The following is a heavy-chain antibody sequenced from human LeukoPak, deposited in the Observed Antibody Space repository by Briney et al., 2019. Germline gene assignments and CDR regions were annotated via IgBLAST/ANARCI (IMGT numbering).Heavy chain of an antibody. CDR1: GYTFTRYY. Sequence: ASVKASCKASGYTFTRYYMHWVRQAHGQGREWMGIINPSGGSTSYAQKFQGRVTMTRDTSTSTVYMELSSLRAEDTAVYYCAREWELRDSYGVADDYWGQGTLVTVSS. D-gene: IGHD1-26*01. CDR2: INPSGGST. J-gene: IGHJ4*02. V-gene: IGHV1-46*01. CDR3: AREWELRDSYGVADDY.